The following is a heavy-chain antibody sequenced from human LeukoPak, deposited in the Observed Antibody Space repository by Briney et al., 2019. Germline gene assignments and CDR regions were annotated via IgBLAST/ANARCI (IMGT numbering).Heavy chain of an antibody. D-gene: IGHD3-10*01. CDR3: ARYRGGTPEY. V-gene: IGHV4-39*01. J-gene: IGHJ4*02. CDR1: GGSISSSSYY. CDR2: IYYSGST. Sequence: SETLSLTCTVSGGSISSSSYYCGWIRQPPGKGLEWIGSIYYSGSTYYNPSLKSRVTIFVDTSKNQFSLKVSSVTAADTAVYYCARYRGGTPEYWGQGTLVTVSS.